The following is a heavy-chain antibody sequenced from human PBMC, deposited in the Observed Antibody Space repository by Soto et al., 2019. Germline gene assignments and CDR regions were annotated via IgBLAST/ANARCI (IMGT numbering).Heavy chain of an antibody. CDR2: IKSKTDGGTT. J-gene: IGHJ6*03. D-gene: IGHD1-1*01. CDR1: GFTFSNAW. Sequence: EVQLVESGGGLVKPGGSLRLSCAASGFTFSNAWMSWVRQAPGKGLEWVGRIKSKTDGGTTDYAAPVKGRFTISRDDSKNTLYLQMNSLKAADTAVYYCTTDSLERCSSYYYYYYMDVWGKGTTVTVSS. CDR3: TTDSLERCSSYYYYYYMDV. V-gene: IGHV3-15*01.